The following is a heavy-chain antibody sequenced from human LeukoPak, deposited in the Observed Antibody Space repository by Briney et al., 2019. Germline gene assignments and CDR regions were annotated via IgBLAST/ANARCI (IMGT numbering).Heavy chain of an antibody. CDR1: GFTFSSYG. D-gene: IGHD5-18*01. Sequence: PGGSLRLSCAASGFTFSSYGMHWVRQAPGKGLEWVAVISYDGSNKYYADSVKGRFTISRDNSKNTLYLQMNSLRAEDTAVYYCARDPTAQWIQLWVHDAFDIWGQGTMVTVSS. J-gene: IGHJ3*02. CDR2: ISYDGSNK. V-gene: IGHV3-30*03. CDR3: ARDPTAQWIQLWVHDAFDI.